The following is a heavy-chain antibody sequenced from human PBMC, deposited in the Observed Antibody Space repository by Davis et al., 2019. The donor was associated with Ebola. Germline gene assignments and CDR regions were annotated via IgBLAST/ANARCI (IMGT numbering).Heavy chain of an antibody. CDR1: GGSMSSYY. CDR2: IYYGVTT. Sequence: SETLSPTCTVSGGSMSSYYWSWIRQPPGKGLEWNGNIYYGVTTNYNPSLKSGVTISGDTSKNQFSLNVNSVTAADTAMYYCARTPQYTSYGSYFDYWGQGALVTVSS. V-gene: IGHV4-59*01. CDR3: ARTPQYTSYGSYFDY. J-gene: IGHJ4*02. D-gene: IGHD1-26*01.